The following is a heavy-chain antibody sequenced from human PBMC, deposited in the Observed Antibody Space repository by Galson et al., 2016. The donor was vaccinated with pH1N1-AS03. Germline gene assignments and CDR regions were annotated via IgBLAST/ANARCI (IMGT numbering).Heavy chain of an antibody. CDR3: AKGLFDNYAGYFEY. J-gene: IGHJ4*02. CDR1: GFSFSSYA. V-gene: IGHV3-23*05. Sequence: SLRLSCAASGFSFSSYAMGWVRQTPGRGLECLSTIDNGAFNTYYKDSLEGRFTISRDNSKNTLYLHMNSLRADDTALYYCAKGLFDNYAGYFEYWGQGILVTVSP. CDR2: IDNGAFNT. D-gene: IGHD4-23*01.